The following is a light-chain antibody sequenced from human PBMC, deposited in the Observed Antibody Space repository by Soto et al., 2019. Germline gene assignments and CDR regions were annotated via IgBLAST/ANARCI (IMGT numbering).Light chain of an antibody. Sequence: QSALTQPPSASGTPGQRVTISCSGSTSNIGSNYVYWYQQLPGTAPKLLIYNNNQRPSGVPDRFSASKSGTSASLAISGLRSEDEADYHCSAWDDVLSVVGFGGGTQLTVL. CDR2: NNN. V-gene: IGLV1-47*02. CDR1: TSNIGSNY. CDR3: SAWDDVLSVVG. J-gene: IGLJ2*01.